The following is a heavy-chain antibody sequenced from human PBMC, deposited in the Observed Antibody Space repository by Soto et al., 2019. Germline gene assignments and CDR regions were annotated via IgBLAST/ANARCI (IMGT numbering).Heavy chain of an antibody. Sequence: QVQVVESGGGLVKPGGSLRLSCAASGFTFSDFFMTWIRQAPGKGLGWVSYISNSGGFTNYADSVKGRFTISRDNAKNSLYLQMNSLRADDTAVYYCARLERGSYPDYWGLGTLVTVSS. J-gene: IGHJ4*02. CDR2: ISNSGGFT. CDR3: ARLERGSYPDY. D-gene: IGHD1-26*01. V-gene: IGHV3-11*05. CDR1: GFTFSDFF.